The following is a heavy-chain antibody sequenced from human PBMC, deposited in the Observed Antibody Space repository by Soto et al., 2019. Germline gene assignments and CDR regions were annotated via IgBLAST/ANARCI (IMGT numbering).Heavy chain of an antibody. CDR3: AKGRRIAVANLDY. CDR2: ISGSGGST. CDR1: GFTFSSYA. V-gene: IGHV3-23*01. D-gene: IGHD6-19*01. Sequence: GGSLRLSCAASGFTFSSYAMSWVRQAPGKWLEWVSAISGSGGSTYYADSVKGRFTISRDNSKNTLYLQMNSLRAEDTAVYYCAKGRRIAVANLDYWGQGTLVTVSS. J-gene: IGHJ4*02.